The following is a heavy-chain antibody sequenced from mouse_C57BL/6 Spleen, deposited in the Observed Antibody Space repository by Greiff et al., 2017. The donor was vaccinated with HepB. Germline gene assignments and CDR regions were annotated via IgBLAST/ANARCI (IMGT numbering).Heavy chain of an antibody. Sequence: EVHLVESGGGLVKPGGSLKLSCAASGFTFSSYAMSWVRQTPEKRLEWVATISDGGSYTYYPDNVKGRFTISRDNAKNNLYLQMGHLKSEDTAMYYCARGCDDGYYRFAYWGQGTLVTVSA. V-gene: IGHV5-4*01. D-gene: IGHD2-3*01. J-gene: IGHJ3*01. CDR3: ARGCDDGYYRFAY. CDR2: ISDGGSYT. CDR1: GFTFSSYA.